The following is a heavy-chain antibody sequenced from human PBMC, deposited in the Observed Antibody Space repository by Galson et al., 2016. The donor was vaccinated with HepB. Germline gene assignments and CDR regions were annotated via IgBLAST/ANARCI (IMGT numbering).Heavy chain of an antibody. J-gene: IGHJ4*02. CDR3: TRDVYSRGWYGGDY. CDR2: ITPVSGTT. CDR1: GDIFGSYA. Sequence: SVKVSCKASGDIFGSYAFSWVRQAPGQGLEWMGGITPVSGTTNYAQKFQGRVTIIADAPTHTVHMELSGLRSEDTAVYYCTRDVYSRGWYGGDYWGQGTLVTVSS. D-gene: IGHD6-19*01. V-gene: IGHV1-69*13.